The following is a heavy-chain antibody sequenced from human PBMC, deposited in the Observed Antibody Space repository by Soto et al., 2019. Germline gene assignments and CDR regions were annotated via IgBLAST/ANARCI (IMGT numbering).Heavy chain of an antibody. J-gene: IGHJ5*02. CDR1: GFSLSNARMG. Sequence: SGPTLVNPTETLTLTCTVSGFSLSNARMGVSWIRQPSGKALEWLAHIFSNDEKSYSTSLKSRLTISKDTSKSQVVLTMTNMDPVDTATYYCARIPPPGLVIKFDPWGQGTLVTVSS. V-gene: IGHV2-26*01. D-gene: IGHD3-22*01. CDR2: IFSNDEK. CDR3: ARIPPPGLVIKFDP.